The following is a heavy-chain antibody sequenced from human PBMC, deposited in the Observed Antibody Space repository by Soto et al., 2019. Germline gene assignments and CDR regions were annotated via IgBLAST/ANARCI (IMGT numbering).Heavy chain of an antibody. D-gene: IGHD3-22*01. CDR1: GFTFSSYE. CDR2: ISSSGSTI. CDR3: ARGGYYYDSSGSVFDY. Sequence: PGGSLRLSCAASGFTFSSYEMNWVRQAPGKGLEWVSYISSSGSTIYYADSVKGRFTTSRDNAKNSLYLQMNSLRAEDTAVYYCARGGYYYDSSGSVFDYWGQGTLVTVSS. V-gene: IGHV3-48*03. J-gene: IGHJ4*02.